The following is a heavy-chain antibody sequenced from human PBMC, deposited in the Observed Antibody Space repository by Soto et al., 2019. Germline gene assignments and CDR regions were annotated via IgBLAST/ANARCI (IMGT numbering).Heavy chain of an antibody. CDR3: AKDRRAGGNSAFYFDF. J-gene: IGHJ4*02. D-gene: IGHD3-16*01. CDR1: GYKFSNYA. Sequence: GGSLRLSCAASGYKFSNYAMSWVRQAPGKGLEWVSLISATGGGTYYADSVKGRFTISRDNSHNTLYLQVHSLTAEDTAVYYCAKDRRAGGNSAFYFDFWGQGAQVTVSS. V-gene: IGHV3-23*01. CDR2: ISATGGGT.